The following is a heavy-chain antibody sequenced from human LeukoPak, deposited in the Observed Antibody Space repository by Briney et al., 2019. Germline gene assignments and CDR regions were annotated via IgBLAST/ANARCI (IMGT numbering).Heavy chain of an antibody. J-gene: IGHJ4*02. CDR3: ALLLWFGELFLDY. CDR2: IYHSGST. CDR1: GYSISSGYY. Sequence: SETLSLTCAVSGYSISSGYYWGWIRQPPGKGLEWIGSIYHSGSTYYNPSLKSRVTISVDTSKNQFSLKLSSVTAADTAVYYCALLLWFGELFLDYWGQGTLVTVSS. V-gene: IGHV4-38-2*01. D-gene: IGHD3-10*01.